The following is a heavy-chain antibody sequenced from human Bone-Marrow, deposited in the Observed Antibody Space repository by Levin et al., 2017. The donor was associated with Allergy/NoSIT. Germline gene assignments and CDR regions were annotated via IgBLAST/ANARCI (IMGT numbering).Heavy chain of an antibody. J-gene: IGHJ4*02. D-gene: IGHD2-21*01. Sequence: QSGESLKISCAASGFTFRRFAMHWVRQAPGKGLEWVAVISDDGTNKYYGDSVKGRVTISRDNAQNTLYLQTRSLRPDDTAVYFCVRGAAGGGETTFLDYWGQGTLVTVSS. CDR1: GFTFRRFA. CDR2: ISDDGTNK. V-gene: IGHV3-30-3*01. CDR3: VRGAAGGGETTFLDY.